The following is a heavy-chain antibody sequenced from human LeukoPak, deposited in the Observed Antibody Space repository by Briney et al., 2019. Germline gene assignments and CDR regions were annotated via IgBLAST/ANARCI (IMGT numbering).Heavy chain of an antibody. CDR1: GGSISSNY. Sequence: SETLSLTCTVSGGSISSNYWSWIRQPPGKGLEWIGYIYYSGNTNYNPSLKSRVTISVDTSKNQFSLKLSSVTAADTAVYYCATDNSYGSGSYYTWGQGTLVTVSS. CDR2: IYYSGNT. D-gene: IGHD3-10*01. J-gene: IGHJ4*02. CDR3: ATDNSYGSGSYYT. V-gene: IGHV4-59*01.